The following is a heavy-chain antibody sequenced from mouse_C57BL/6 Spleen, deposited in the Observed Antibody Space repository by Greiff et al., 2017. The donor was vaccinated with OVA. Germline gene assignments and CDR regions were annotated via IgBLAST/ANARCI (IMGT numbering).Heavy chain of an antibody. D-gene: IGHD2-4*01. CDR2: ISSGSSTI. CDR3: ARGRYDYSLYYAMDY. Sequence: EVKVVESGGGLVKPGGSLKLSCAASGFTFSDYGMHWVRQAPEKGLEWVAYISSGSSTIYYADTVKGRFTISRDNAKNTLFLQMTSLRSEDTAMYYCARGRYDYSLYYAMDYWGQGTSVTVSS. CDR1: GFTFSDYG. V-gene: IGHV5-17*01. J-gene: IGHJ4*01.